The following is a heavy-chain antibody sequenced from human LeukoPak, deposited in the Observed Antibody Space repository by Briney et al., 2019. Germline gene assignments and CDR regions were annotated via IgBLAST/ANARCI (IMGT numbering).Heavy chain of an antibody. CDR3: AKDEEKWELRLFDL. CDR1: GFTFRSYA. Sequence: GGSLGLPCPASGFTFRSYAMSWVRQAPGQGLEWVSAISSRGGSTYYADSVKGRFTISRDNSKNTLFLQMDSLRTEDTAVYSCAKDEEKWELRLFDLWGQGTLVTVSS. J-gene: IGHJ4*02. D-gene: IGHD1-26*01. V-gene: IGHV3-23*01. CDR2: ISSRGGST.